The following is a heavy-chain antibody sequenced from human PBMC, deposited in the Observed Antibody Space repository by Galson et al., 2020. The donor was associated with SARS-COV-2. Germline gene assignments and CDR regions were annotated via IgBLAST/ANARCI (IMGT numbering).Heavy chain of an antibody. CDR1: GGSISSSSYY. J-gene: IGHJ5*02. CDR2: IYYSGST. D-gene: IGHD5-12*01. V-gene: IGHV4-39*07. Sequence: SETLSLTCTVSGGSISSSSYYWGWIRQPPGKGLEWTGSIYYSGSTYYNPSLKSRVTISVDTSKNQFSLKLSSVTAADTAVYYCARGVSYRSPFDPWGQGTLVTVSS. CDR3: ARGVSYRSPFDP.